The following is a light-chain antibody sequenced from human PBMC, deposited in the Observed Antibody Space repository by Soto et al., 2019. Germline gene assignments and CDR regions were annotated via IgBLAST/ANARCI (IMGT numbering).Light chain of an antibody. CDR3: QKFNTAPLT. CDR2: SAS. CDR1: QDISVY. Sequence: DIQMTQSPSSLSASVGDRVTITCRASQDISVYLAWYQQKAGKVPKLLIYSASTLQSGVPSRFSGSGSGTDFTLTISSLQPEDVATYYCQKFNTAPLTFGKGTRLEIK. V-gene: IGKV1-27*01. J-gene: IGKJ5*01.